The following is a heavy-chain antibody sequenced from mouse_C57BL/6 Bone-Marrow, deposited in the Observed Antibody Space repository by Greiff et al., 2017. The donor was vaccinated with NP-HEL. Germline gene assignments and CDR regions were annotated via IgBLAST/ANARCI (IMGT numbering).Heavy chain of an antibody. CDR1: GYSFTDYN. CDR2: INPNYGTT. CDR3: AGLISFNTTVGGPRCYFDV. Sequence: VQLQQSGPELVKPGASVKISCKASGYSFTDYNMNWVKQSNGKSLEWIGVINPNYGTTSYNQKFKGKATLTVDQSSSTAYMQLNSLTSEDSAVCYCAGLISFNTTVGGPRCYFDVWGTGTTVTVSP. V-gene: IGHV1-39*01. J-gene: IGHJ1*03. D-gene: IGHD1-1*01.